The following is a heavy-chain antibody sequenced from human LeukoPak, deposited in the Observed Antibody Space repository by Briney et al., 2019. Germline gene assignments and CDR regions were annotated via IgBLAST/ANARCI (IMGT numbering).Heavy chain of an antibody. D-gene: IGHD1-1*01. CDR2: IDPSDSYT. CDR1: GYSFTSYW. J-gene: IGHJ3*02. V-gene: IGHV5-10-1*01. Sequence: GESLKISCKGSGYSFTSYWISWVRQMPGEGLEWMGRIDPSDSYTNYSPSFQGHVTISADKSISTAYLQWSSLKASDTAMYYCVRRSNWNDSPPWAFDIWGQGTMVTVSS. CDR3: VRRSNWNDSPPWAFDI.